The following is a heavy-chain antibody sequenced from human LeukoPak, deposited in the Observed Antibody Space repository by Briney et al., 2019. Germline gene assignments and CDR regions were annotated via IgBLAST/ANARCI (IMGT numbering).Heavy chain of an antibody. CDR3: ARDRYCSSTSCYRNHNWFDP. J-gene: IGHJ5*02. D-gene: IGHD2-2*02. V-gene: IGHV4-59*01. CDR1: GGSISSYY. CDR2: IYYSGST. Sequence: SETLSLTCTVSGGSISSYYWSWIRQPPWKGLEWIGYIYYSGSTNYNPSLKSRVTISVDTSKNQFSLKLSSVTAADTAVYYCARDRYCSSTSCYRNHNWFDPWGQGTLVTVSS.